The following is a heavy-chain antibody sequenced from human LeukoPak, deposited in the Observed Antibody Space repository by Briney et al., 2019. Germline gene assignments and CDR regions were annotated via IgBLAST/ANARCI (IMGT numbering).Heavy chain of an antibody. CDR2: INAGNGNT. J-gene: IGHJ4*02. CDR3: ARDGRYSSSWYAEPYFDY. V-gene: IGHV1-3*01. Sequence: ASVKVSFKASGYTFTSYAMHWVRRAPGQRLEWMGWINAGNGNTKYSQKFQGRVTITRDTSASTAYMELSSLRSEDTAVYYCARDGRYSSSWYAEPYFDYWGQGTLVTVSS. D-gene: IGHD6-13*01. CDR1: GYTFTSYA.